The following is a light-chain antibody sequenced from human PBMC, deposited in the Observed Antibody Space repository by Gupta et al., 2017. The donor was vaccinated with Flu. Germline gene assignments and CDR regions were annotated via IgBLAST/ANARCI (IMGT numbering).Light chain of an antibody. Sequence: IVMTQSPATLSVSPGERVTLSCRASQRIGTNLAWYQHKPGQAPRLLMYGACKRADGVPDRFSGRGSGTEFTLTSSRRQSENFALYYVQHDNTWSTFGTGTQVEIK. CDR2: GAC. CDR1: QRIGTN. J-gene: IGKJ4*01. V-gene: IGKV3-15*01. CDR3: QHDNTWST.